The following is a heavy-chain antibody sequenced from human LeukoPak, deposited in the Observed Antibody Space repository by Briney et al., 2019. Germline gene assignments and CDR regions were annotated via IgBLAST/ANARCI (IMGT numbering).Heavy chain of an antibody. J-gene: IGHJ6*02. Sequence: PSETLSLTCAVYSGSFSGYYWSWLRQPPGKGLEWIGEINHSGTTNYNPSLKSRVTISVDTSKNQFSLKLSSVTAADTAVYYCARVPLVGVVISYYGMDVWGQGTTVTVSS. D-gene: IGHD3-3*01. CDR3: ARVPLVGVVISYYGMDV. CDR1: SGSFSGYY. V-gene: IGHV4-34*01. CDR2: INHSGTT.